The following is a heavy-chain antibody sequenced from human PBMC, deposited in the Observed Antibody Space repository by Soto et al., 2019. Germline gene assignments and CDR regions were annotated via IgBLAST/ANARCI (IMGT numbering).Heavy chain of an antibody. J-gene: IGHJ6*02. CDR3: ARVNLVAGSAFYCAMDV. D-gene: IGHD6-6*01. V-gene: IGHV3-21*01. CDR2: IAGSGKDT. Sequence: GVSVTLSFCASVFDLTSPSVNWVRQAPGKVLEWVTSIAGSGKDTFYRHSVKGRFAISRDSAGTSLFLRMDSVKVEDTAAYHCARVNLVAGSAFYCAMDVWGPGTEVTVSS. CDR1: VFDLTSPS.